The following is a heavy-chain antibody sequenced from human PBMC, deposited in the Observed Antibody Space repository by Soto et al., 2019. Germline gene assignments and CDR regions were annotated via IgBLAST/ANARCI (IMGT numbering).Heavy chain of an antibody. V-gene: IGHV3-48*02. Sequence: EVQLVESGGGLVQPGGSLRLSCAASGFTFSSYSMNWVRQAPGKGLEWVSYISSSSSTIYYADSVKGRFTISRDNAKNSRYLQMNSLRDEDTAVYYCARDGGSYPYWHFDLWGRGTLVTVSS. CDR2: ISSSSSTI. D-gene: IGHD1-26*01. CDR3: ARDGGSYPYWHFDL. J-gene: IGHJ2*01. CDR1: GFTFSSYS.